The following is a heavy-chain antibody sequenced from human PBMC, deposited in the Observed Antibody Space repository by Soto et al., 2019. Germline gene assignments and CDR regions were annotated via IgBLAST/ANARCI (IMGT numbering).Heavy chain of an antibody. J-gene: IGHJ6*02. D-gene: IGHD6-13*01. CDR1: GFSLSTSGMC. CDR2: IDWDDDK. Sequence: GPTLVNPTQTLTLTCTFSGFSLSTSGMCVSWIRQPPGKALEWLALIDWDDDKYYSTSLKTRLTISKDTSKNQVVLTMTNMDPVDTATYYCARTAAAINPYYYYGMDVWGQGTTVTVSS. CDR3: ARTAAAINPYYYYGMDV. V-gene: IGHV2-70*01.